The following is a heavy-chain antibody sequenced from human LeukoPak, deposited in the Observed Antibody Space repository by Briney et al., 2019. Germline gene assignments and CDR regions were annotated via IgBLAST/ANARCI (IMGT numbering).Heavy chain of an antibody. Sequence: SGGSLRLSCAASGFTFSSYWMHWVRQAPGKGLVWVSRIKTDGSSTTYADSVKGRFTISRDNARNTLYLQMNSLRAEDTAVYYCAREYSSSSTAFYWGQGTLVTVSS. V-gene: IGHV3-74*01. CDR3: AREYSSSSTAFY. D-gene: IGHD6-6*01. CDR1: GFTFSSYW. CDR2: IKTDGSST. J-gene: IGHJ4*02.